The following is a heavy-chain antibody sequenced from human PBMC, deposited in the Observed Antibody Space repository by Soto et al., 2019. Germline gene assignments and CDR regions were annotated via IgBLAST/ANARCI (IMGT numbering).Heavy chain of an antibody. CDR3: ARKTDGSGTHPRAFYFDL. CDR2: INPNSGGT. V-gene: IGHV1-2*02. J-gene: IGHJ4*02. D-gene: IGHD3-10*01. Sequence: QVQLVQSGAEVKKPGASVKVSCEASGYTFIAYYIHWVRQAPGQGLEWMGWINPNSGGTNNAQKFQGRVTMTRDTSISTAYMELSSLRYDDTAVYYCARKTDGSGTHPRAFYFDLWGQGTLVTLSS. CDR1: GYTFIAYY.